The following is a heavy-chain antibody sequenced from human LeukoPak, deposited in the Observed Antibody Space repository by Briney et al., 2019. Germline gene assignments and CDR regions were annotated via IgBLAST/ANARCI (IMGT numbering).Heavy chain of an antibody. CDR2: ISSSSSYM. D-gene: IGHD1-26*01. Sequence: GESLRLSCAASGFTFSSHNMNWVRQAPGKGLEWVSSISSSSSYMYYADSVKGRFTISRDNARNSLFLEVNSLRAEDTALYFCVRDGQTGGSPDDYWGQGTLVTVSS. V-gene: IGHV3-21*06. CDR3: VRDGQTGGSPDDY. J-gene: IGHJ4*02. CDR1: GFTFSSHN.